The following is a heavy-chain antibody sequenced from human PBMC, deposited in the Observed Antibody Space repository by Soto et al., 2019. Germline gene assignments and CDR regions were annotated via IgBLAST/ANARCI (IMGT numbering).Heavy chain of an antibody. CDR2: IKQDGSEK. V-gene: IGHV3-7*04. Sequence: EVQLVESGGGLVQPGGSLRLSCAASGFTFSSYWMSWVRQAPGKGLEWVANIKQDGSEKYYVDSVKGRFTISRDNAKNSLYLQMNSLRAEDTAVYYCAREGSSWYYYYYGMDVWCQGTTVTVSS. D-gene: IGHD6-13*01. CDR1: GFTFSSYW. CDR3: AREGSSWYYYYYGMDV. J-gene: IGHJ6*02.